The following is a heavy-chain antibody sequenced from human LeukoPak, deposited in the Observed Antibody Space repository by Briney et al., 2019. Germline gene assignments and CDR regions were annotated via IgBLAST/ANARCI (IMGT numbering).Heavy chain of an antibody. D-gene: IGHD2-8*02. CDR2: INWDASST. CDR1: GFMFPDYG. CDR3: ARDFKYCTGGVCYFTAVADY. V-gene: IGHV3-20*04. J-gene: IGHJ4*02. Sequence: GGSLRLSCAASGFMFPDYGMNWVRQVPGKGLEWVSGINWDASSTNHADYVKGRFTISRDNAKNSLYLQMNTLRAEDTALYYCARDFKYCTGGVCYFTAVADYWGQGTLVTVSP.